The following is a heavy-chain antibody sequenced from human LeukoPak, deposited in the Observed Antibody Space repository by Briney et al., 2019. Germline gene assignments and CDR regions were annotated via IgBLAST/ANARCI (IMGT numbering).Heavy chain of an antibody. V-gene: IGHV1-3*01. D-gene: IGHD3-16*02. CDR3: ARELSPLKNPAHGY. J-gene: IGHJ4*02. CDR1: GYTFTSYA. Sequence: GASVKVSCKASGYTFTSYAMHWVRQAPGQRLEWMGWINAGNGNTKYSQKFQGRVTITSDTSASTAYMELSSLRSEDTAVYYCARELSPLKNPAHGYWGQGTLVTVSS. CDR2: INAGNGNT.